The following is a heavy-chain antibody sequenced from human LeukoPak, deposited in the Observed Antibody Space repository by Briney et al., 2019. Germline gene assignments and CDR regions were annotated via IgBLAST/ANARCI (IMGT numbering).Heavy chain of an antibody. CDR1: GLTFSSYA. Sequence: PGGSLRLSCAASGLTFSSYAMSWVRRAPGKGLEWVSAINGSGGSTYYADSVKGRFTISRDNSKNTLYLQMNSLRAEDTAVYYCAKAPVRILTGYYFDYWGQGTLVTVSS. D-gene: IGHD3-9*01. CDR3: AKAPVRILTGYYFDY. V-gene: IGHV3-23*01. CDR2: INGSGGST. J-gene: IGHJ4*02.